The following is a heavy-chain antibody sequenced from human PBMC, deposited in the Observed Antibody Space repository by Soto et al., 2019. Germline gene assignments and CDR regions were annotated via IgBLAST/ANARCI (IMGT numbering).Heavy chain of an antibody. D-gene: IGHD2-2*02. J-gene: IGHJ6*02. CDR3: AKEDSVFIPALIRGGGDV. CDR1: RFTFSSYS. V-gene: IGHV3-23*01. CDR2: INRSGTNA. Sequence: PGGSLRLSCAASRFTFSSYSMTSVRQAPGKGLEWVSTINRSGTNAYYADSVKGRFTIARDNSKNTLYLQMDSLRADDSAVYYRAKEDSVFIPALIRGGGDVWGQGTTVTVSS.